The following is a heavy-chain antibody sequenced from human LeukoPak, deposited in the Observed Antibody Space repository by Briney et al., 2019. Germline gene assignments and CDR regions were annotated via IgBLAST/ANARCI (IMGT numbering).Heavy chain of an antibody. CDR1: GGSISSYY. Sequence: SETQSLTCTVSGGSISSYYWSWIRQPPGKGLEWIGYIYYSGSTNYNPSLKSRVTISVDTSKNQFSLKLSSVTAADTAVYYCARAAAGLGEPRFDPWGQGTLVTVSS. D-gene: IGHD6-13*01. CDR2: IYYSGST. J-gene: IGHJ5*02. V-gene: IGHV4-59*01. CDR3: ARAAAGLGEPRFDP.